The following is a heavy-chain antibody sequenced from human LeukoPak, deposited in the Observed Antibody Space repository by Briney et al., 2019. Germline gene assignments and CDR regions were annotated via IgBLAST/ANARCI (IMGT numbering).Heavy chain of an antibody. D-gene: IGHD1-26*01. J-gene: IGHJ6*02. V-gene: IGHV4-59*01. Sequence: PSETLSLTCTVSGGSISSYYWSWIRQPPGKGLEWIGYIYYSGSTNYNPTLKSRVTISVDTSKNQFSLKLSSVTAADTAVYYCARGSPRYYYYYGMDVWGQGTTVTVSS. CDR2: IYYSGST. CDR1: GGSISSYY. CDR3: ARGSPRYYYYYGMDV.